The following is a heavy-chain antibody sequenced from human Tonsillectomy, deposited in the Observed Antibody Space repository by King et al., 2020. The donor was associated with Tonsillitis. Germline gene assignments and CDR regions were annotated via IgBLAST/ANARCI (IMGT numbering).Heavy chain of an antibody. J-gene: IGHJ4*02. Sequence: VQLVESGGGVVQPGTSLRLSCAASGFTFRSSAMHWVRQAPGKGLEWVSVISYDGGNKYSANSVKGRFTISRDNSKNTLYLQMNSLRGEDTAVYYCARGGSSSWFYFDYWGQGTLVTVSS. D-gene: IGHD6-13*01. CDR2: ISYDGGNK. V-gene: IGHV3-30-3*01. CDR3: ARGGSSSWFYFDY. CDR1: GFTFRSSA.